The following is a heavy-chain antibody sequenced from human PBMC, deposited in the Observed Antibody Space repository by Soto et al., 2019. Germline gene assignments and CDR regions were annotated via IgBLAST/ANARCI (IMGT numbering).Heavy chain of an antibody. D-gene: IGHD3-9*01. J-gene: IGHJ4*02. CDR2: FDPEDGET. CDR3: ATSRGYYDILSGFDY. CDR1: GYTLTELS. V-gene: IGHV1-24*01. Sequence: ASVKVSCKVSGYTLTELSMHWVRQAPGKGLEWMGGFDPEDGETIYAQKFQGRVTMTEDTSTDTAYMELSSLRSEDTTVYYCATSRGYYDILSGFDYWGQGTLVTVSP.